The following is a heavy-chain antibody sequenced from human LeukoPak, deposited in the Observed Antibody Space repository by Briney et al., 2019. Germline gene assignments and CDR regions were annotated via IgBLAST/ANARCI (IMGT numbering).Heavy chain of an antibody. Sequence: GGSLRLSCAASGITFSDTYMSWIRQAPGKGLEWVSYISSSSSTIHYADSVKGRFTISRDNARNSLYLQMNSLRAEDTAGYYCARHSRRNYFDYWGQGTLVTVSS. CDR3: ARHSRRNYFDY. J-gene: IGHJ4*02. V-gene: IGHV3-11*01. CDR2: ISSSSSTI. CDR1: GITFSDTY.